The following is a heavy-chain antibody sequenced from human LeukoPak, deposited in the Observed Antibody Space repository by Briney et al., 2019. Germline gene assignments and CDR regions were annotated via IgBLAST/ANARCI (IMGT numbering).Heavy chain of an antibody. Sequence: ASVKVSCKASGYTFTSYDINWVRQATGQGLEWMGWVNPNSGNTGYAQKFQGRVTMTRNTSISTAYMELSSLRSEDTAVYYCARGRGGYFPFDPWGQGTLVTVSS. CDR1: GYTFTSYD. V-gene: IGHV1-8*01. CDR3: ARGRGGYFPFDP. J-gene: IGHJ5*02. CDR2: VNPNSGNT. D-gene: IGHD2-2*03.